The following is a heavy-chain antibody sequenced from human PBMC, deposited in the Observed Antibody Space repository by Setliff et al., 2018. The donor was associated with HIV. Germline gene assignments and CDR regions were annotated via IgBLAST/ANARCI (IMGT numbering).Heavy chain of an antibody. J-gene: IGHJ4*02. Sequence: SETLSLTCAVYGGSFNDYYWTWIRQPPGKGLEWIGEIDHSGSTKYHASLKSRVTISIDTSKNQISLKLSSVTAADTAVYYCARGLNYYGSGSYLPLGYWGQGTLVTV. V-gene: IGHV4-34*01. CDR3: ARGLNYYGSGSYLPLGY. D-gene: IGHD3-10*01. CDR2: IDHSGST. CDR1: GGSFNDYY.